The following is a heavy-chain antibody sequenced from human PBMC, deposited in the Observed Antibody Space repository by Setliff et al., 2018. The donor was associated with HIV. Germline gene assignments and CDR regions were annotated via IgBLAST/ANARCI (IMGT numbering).Heavy chain of an antibody. V-gene: IGHV4-59*03. D-gene: IGHD5-12*01. Sequence: SETLSLTCSVSGASISSYYWSWIRQPPGKGLEWIGYISPTGNTNYNPSLKSRVTISTDTSKNQFSLNVRSVTAADTAVYFCAKSSPSIGYISDHWGQGTLGTVPQ. CDR1: GASISSYY. CDR3: AKSSPSIGYISDH. CDR2: ISPTGNT. J-gene: IGHJ4*02.